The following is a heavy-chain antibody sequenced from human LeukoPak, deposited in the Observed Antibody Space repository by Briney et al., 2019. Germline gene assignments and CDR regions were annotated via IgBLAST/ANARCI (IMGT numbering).Heavy chain of an antibody. Sequence: PGGSLRLSCAASGFTFSSYAMHWVRQAPGKGLEYVSAISSNGIGTYYANSVKGRFTISRDNSKNTLYLQMGSLRTEDMAVYYCAKGPEVRGVIVILKTGEKGALDYWGQGTLVTVSS. V-gene: IGHV3-64*01. J-gene: IGHJ4*02. CDR1: GFTFSSYA. D-gene: IGHD3-10*01. CDR2: ISSNGIGT. CDR3: AKGPEVRGVIVILKTGEKGALDY.